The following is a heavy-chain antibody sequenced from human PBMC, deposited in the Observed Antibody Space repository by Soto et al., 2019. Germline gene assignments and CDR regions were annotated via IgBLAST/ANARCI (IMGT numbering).Heavy chain of an antibody. J-gene: IGHJ6*02. V-gene: IGHV1-18*01. CDR3: AKNTGAGYFYPLDV. Sequence: ASVKVSCKASGYTFTSYGITWVRQAPGQGLEWMGWIRTYSGNTNYAQRLQGRVTMTTDTSTSTAYMELRSLKSDDTAVYYCAKNTGAGYFYPLDVWGQGTTVTVSS. CDR2: IRTYSGNT. CDR1: GYTFTSYG. D-gene: IGHD3-10*01.